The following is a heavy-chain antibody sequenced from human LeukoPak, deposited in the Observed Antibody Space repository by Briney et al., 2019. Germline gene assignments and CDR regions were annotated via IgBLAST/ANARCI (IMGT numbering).Heavy chain of an antibody. J-gene: IGHJ4*02. Sequence: SETLSLTCTVSGGSMSGYYWSWIRQPPGKGLEWIGYIHYSGTTNYNPSLKSRVTITLDTSRNQFSLKLRSVTTADTAVYYCARRRVYSGSGEFDFWGQGTLVTVSS. CDR3: ARRRVYSGSGEFDF. CDR1: GGSMSGYY. D-gene: IGHD5-12*01. V-gene: IGHV4-59*01. CDR2: IHYSGTT.